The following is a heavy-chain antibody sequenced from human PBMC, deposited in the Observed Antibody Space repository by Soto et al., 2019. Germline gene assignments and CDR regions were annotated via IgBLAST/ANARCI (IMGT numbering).Heavy chain of an antibody. CDR2: INDSGSS. CDR3: ARDNITGRFDY. CDR1: GGSFSGYD. V-gene: IGHV4-34*01. J-gene: IGHJ4*02. D-gene: IGHD2-8*02. Sequence: QVQLQQWGAGLLKPSETLSLTCAVYGGSFSGYDGTWIRQPPGTGREWMGEINDSGSSNDNPSLKSRVTIPVDTSKNQFYLKLTSVTAADTAVYYCARDNITGRFDYWGQGTLVTVSS.